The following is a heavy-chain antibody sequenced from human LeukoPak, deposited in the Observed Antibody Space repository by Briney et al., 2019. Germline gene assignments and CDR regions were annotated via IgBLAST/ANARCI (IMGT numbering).Heavy chain of an antibody. CDR1: GGSFSGYY. Sequence: SETLSLTCAVYGGSFSGYYWSWIRQPPGKGLEWIGEINHSGSTNYNPSLKSRVTISVDTSKNQFSLKLSSVTAADTAVYYCAGGHWGLGYFDYWGQGTLVTVSS. D-gene: IGHD7-27*01. CDR2: INHSGST. J-gene: IGHJ4*02. V-gene: IGHV4-34*01. CDR3: AGGHWGLGYFDY.